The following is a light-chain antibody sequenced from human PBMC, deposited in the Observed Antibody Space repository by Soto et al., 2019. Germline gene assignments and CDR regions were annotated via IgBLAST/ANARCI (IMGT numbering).Light chain of an antibody. J-gene: IGLJ1*01. Sequence: QSVLTQPPSASGSPGQSVTISCTGTSSDVGLYDFVSWYQHHPGRAPKLIVSEVSHRPSGISNRFSGSKSGNTASLTISGLQSEDEADYYCISYTSDDVRYVFGTGTKLTVL. CDR1: SSDVGLYDF. CDR2: EVS. CDR3: ISYTSDDVRYV. V-gene: IGLV2-14*01.